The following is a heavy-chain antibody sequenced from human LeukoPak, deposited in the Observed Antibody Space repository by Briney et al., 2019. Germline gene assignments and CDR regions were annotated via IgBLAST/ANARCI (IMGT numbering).Heavy chain of an antibody. CDR3: ARDPTTRDYYYYGMDV. CDR1: GGSISSYY. V-gene: IGHV4-59*01. D-gene: IGHD1-1*01. CDR2: IYYSGST. J-gene: IGHJ6*02. Sequence: ETLSLTCIVSGGSISSYYWSWIRQPPGKGLEWIGYIYYSGSTNYNPSLKSRVTISVDTSKNQFSLKLSSVTAADTAVYYCARDPTTRDYYYYGMDVWGQGTTVTVSS.